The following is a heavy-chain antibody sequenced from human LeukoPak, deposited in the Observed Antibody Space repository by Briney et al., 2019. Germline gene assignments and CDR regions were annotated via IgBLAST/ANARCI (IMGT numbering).Heavy chain of an antibody. J-gene: IGHJ4*02. CDR3: ARVGEVGSHYFDY. Sequence: SETLSLTCTVSVGSISSYYWSWIRQPPGKGLEWIGYIYYSGSTNYNPSLKSRVTISVDTSKSQFSLKLSSVTAADTAVYYCARVGEVGSHYFDYWGQGTLVTVSS. CDR1: VGSISSYY. D-gene: IGHD3-3*01. CDR2: IYYSGST. V-gene: IGHV4-59*01.